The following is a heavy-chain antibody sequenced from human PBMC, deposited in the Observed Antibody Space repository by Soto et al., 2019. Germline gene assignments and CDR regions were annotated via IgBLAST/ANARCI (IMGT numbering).Heavy chain of an antibody. Sequence: ASVKVSCKASGYTFTGYYMHWVRQAPGQGLEWMGWINPNSGGTNYAQKFQGWVTMTRDTSISTAYMELSRLRSDDTAVYYCARLYSSSSSYMGYYGMDVWGQGTTVTVSS. J-gene: IGHJ6*02. V-gene: IGHV1-2*04. D-gene: IGHD6-6*01. CDR3: ARLYSSSSSYMGYYGMDV. CDR2: INPNSGGT. CDR1: GYTFTGYY.